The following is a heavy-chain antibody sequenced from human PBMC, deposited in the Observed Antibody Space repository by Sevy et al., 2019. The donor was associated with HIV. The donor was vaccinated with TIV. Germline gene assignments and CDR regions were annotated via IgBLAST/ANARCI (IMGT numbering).Heavy chain of an antibody. CDR3: ARDLTYYYGSGXYXYXAXDX. CDR2: XYXXGST. D-gene: IGHD3-10*01. Sequence: SETLSLTCTVSXXXSSSYYWXWIRXPXGKGLEWXXXXYXXGSTNYNPSLKSRVTISVDTSKNQFSLKLSSVTAADTXXYYCARDLTYYYGSGXYXYXAXDXWGQGTMVTVSS. V-gene: IGHV4-59*01. J-gene: IGHJ3*02. CDR1: XXXSSSYY.